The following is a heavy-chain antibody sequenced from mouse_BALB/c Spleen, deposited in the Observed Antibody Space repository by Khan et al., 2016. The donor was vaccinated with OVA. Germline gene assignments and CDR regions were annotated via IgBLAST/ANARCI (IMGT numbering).Heavy chain of an antibody. CDR2: IYPGNTDT. CDR1: GYTFTSYW. V-gene: IGHV1-5*01. D-gene: IGHD4-1*01. CDR3: TRMNWDVAWFAY. J-gene: IGHJ3*01. Sequence: VQLQQSGPVLARPGASVKMSCKASGYTFTSYWMHWVKQRPGQGLEWIGDIYPGNTDTTYNQKLKGKAKLTAGTSTSTAYMELSSLTNEDSAVYYCTRMNWDVAWFAYWGQGTLVTVSA.